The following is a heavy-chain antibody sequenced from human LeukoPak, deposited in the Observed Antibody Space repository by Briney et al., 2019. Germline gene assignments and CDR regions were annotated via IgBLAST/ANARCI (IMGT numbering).Heavy chain of an antibody. CDR3: ARGTQDYGDYGDYFDY. D-gene: IGHD4-17*01. V-gene: IGHV5-51*01. CDR2: IYPGDSDT. Sequence: RGESLKISCKGSGYSFTSYWIGWVRQMPGKGLEWMGIIYPGDSDTRYSPSFQGQVTISADKSISTAYLQWSSLKASDTAMYYCARGTQDYGDYGDYFDYWGQGTLVTVSS. CDR1: GYSFTSYW. J-gene: IGHJ4*02.